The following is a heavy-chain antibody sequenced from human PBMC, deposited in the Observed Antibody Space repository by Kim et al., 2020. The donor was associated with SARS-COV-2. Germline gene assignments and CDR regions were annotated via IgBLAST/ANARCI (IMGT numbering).Heavy chain of an antibody. V-gene: IGHV3-53*01. CDR1: GFSVSNKD. J-gene: IGHJ4*02. Sequence: GGSLRLSCAASGFSVSNKDMTWVRQAPGKGLEWVSVIYIDGGTYYAASVVSRFTISCGNSDNTLYLQMISMRTADKAVLYYSRGVFEAFGTWDQGAQGTV. CDR3: SRGVFEAFGT. CDR2: IYIDGGT. D-gene: IGHD3-10*01.